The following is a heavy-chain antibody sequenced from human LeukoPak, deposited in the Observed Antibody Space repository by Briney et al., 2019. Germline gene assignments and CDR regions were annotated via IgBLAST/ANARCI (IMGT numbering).Heavy chain of an antibody. J-gene: IGHJ4*02. CDR3: ARGYIRGAASSIAARDAYYSDY. D-gene: IGHD6-6*01. CDR1: GGTFSSYA. Sequence: SVKVSCKASGGTFSSYAISWVRQAPGQGLEWMGGLIPIFGTANYAQKFQGRVTITTDESTSTAYMELSSLRSEDTAVYYCARGYIRGAASSIAARDAYYSDYWGQGSLVTVSS. CDR2: LIPIFGTA. V-gene: IGHV1-69*05.